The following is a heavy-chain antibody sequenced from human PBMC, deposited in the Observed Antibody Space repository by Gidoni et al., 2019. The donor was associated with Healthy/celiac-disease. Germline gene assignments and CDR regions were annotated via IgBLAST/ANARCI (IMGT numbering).Heavy chain of an antibody. CDR2: IIGRGGST. V-gene: IGHV3-23*01. Sequence: EVQLLESGGGLVQPGGSLRLSCAASGFTFSSYAMSWVRQAPGNGLEWVSAIIGRGGSTYYADSVKARFTISRDNSKNTLYLQMNSLRAEDTAVYYCAKPPGGYYYYYMDVWGKGTTVTVSS. D-gene: IGHD3-16*01. CDR1: GFTFSSYA. CDR3: AKPPGGYYYYYMDV. J-gene: IGHJ6*03.